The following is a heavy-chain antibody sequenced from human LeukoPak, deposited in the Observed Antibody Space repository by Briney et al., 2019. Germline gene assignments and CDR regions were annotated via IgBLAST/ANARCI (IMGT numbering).Heavy chain of an antibody. D-gene: IGHD6-13*01. J-gene: IGHJ4*02. CDR3: ARSSSSWKAFDY. V-gene: IGHV1-3*03. CDR1: GYTFTNYA. Sequence: ASVKVSCKASGYTFTNYAIHWVRQAPGQRFEWMGWINAANGHTKYSPAFQGRITITRDTSATTAYMELSSLRSEDMAVYYCARSSSSWKAFDYWGQGTLVTVSS. CDR2: INAANGHT.